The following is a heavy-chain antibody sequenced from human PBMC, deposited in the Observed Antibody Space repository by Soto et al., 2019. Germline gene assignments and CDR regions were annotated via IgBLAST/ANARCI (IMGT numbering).Heavy chain of an antibody. V-gene: IGHV4-59*01. CDR2: IYYSGST. CDR3: ARTTAPYYDFWSGYLFDY. CDR1: GGSISSYY. Sequence: ETLSLTCTVSGGSISSYYWSWIRQPPGKGLEWIGYIYYSGSTNYNPSLKSRVTISVDTSKNQFSLKLSSVTAADTAVYYCARTTAPYYDFWSGYLFDYWGQGTLVTVSS. J-gene: IGHJ4*02. D-gene: IGHD3-3*01.